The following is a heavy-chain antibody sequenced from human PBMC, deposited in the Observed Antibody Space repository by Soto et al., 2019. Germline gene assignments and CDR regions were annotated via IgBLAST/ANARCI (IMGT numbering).Heavy chain of an antibody. D-gene: IGHD1-26*01. V-gene: IGHV4-4*07. Sequence: KASETLSLTCTVSGGSISDYSSSHYWSWIRQPAGKGLEWVGRVSTSGHPTYSPSLKSRVIMSLDTSKNQFSLTVNSVTAADTAMYYCAVETVGGSPGDCWGQGTLVTVSS. CDR3: AVETVGGSPGDC. CDR2: VSTSGHP. J-gene: IGHJ1*01. CDR1: GGSISDYSSSHY.